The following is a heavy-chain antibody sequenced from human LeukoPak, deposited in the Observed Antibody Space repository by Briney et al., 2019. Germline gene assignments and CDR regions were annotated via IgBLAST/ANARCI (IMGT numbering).Heavy chain of an antibody. V-gene: IGHV4-34*01. CDR1: GGSFSGYY. Sequence: SETLSLTCAVYGGSFSGYYWSWIRQPPGKGLEWIGEINHSGSTNYNPSLKSRVTISVDTSKNQFSLKLSSVTAADTAVYYCARRIRFLEWPQEDAFDIWGQGTMVTVSS. CDR2: INHSGST. J-gene: IGHJ3*02. CDR3: ARRIRFLEWPQEDAFDI. D-gene: IGHD3-3*01.